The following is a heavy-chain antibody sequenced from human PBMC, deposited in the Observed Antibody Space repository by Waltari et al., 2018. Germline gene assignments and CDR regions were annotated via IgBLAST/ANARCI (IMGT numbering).Heavy chain of an antibody. CDR2: INPRAVST. CDR3: ALDTGALWMDV. V-gene: IGHV1-46*01. J-gene: IGHJ6*02. CDR1: EYTFTSSY. D-gene: IGHD2-21*01. Sequence: QVQLVQSGAEVKKPGASVKISCKTSEYTFTSSYIHWVRQAPGQGLEWMGIINPRAVSTIYAQKFQGRVTMTRDTSTSTVYMELSSLRSEDTAVYYCALDTGALWMDVWGQGTTVTVSS.